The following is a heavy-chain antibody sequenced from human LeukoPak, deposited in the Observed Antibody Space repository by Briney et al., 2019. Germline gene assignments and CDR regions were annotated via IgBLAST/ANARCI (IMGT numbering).Heavy chain of an antibody. CDR3: AREIRYYDSSGLTSFDY. D-gene: IGHD3-22*01. J-gene: IGHJ4*02. CDR1: GFTFSSYS. Sequence: GGSLRLSCAASGFTFSSYSMNWVRQAPGKGLEWVSSISSISSYIYYADSVKGRFTISRDNAKNSLYLQMNSLRAEDTAVYYCAREIRYYDSSGLTSFDYWGQGTLVTVSS. V-gene: IGHV3-21*01. CDR2: ISSISSYI.